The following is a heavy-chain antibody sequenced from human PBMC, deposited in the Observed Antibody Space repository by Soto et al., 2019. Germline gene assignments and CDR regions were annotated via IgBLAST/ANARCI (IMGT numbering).Heavy chain of an antibody. CDR3: ARESEDLTSNFDY. CDR1: GFTFTRYS. J-gene: IGHJ4*02. Sequence: EVQLVESGGGLVKPGGSLRLSGAASGFTFTRYSMNWVRQPPGKGLDWVSSISSTTNSTYSGDSMKGRFTISRDNAKNSLYLEMNSLRAEDTAVYYCARESEDLTSNFDYWGQGTLVTVSS. V-gene: IGHV3-21*06. CDR2: ISSTTNST.